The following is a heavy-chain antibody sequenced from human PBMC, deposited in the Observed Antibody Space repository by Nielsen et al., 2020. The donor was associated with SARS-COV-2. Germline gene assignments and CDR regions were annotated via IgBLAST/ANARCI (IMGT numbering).Heavy chain of an antibody. CDR1: GFTFSDYY. CDR3: AKDSVCYDSSGFLTY. CDR2: IKQDGSEK. D-gene: IGHD3-22*01. Sequence: GESLKISCAASGFTFSDYYMSWIRQAPGKGLEWVANIKQDGSEKYYVDSVKGRFTISRDNAKNSLYLQMNSLRAEDTAVYYCAKDSVCYDSSGFLTYWGQGTLVTVSS. J-gene: IGHJ4*02. V-gene: IGHV3-7*01.